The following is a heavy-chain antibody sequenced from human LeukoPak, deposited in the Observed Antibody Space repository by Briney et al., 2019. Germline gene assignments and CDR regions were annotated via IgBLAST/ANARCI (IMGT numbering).Heavy chain of an antibody. CDR1: GGSISRYY. CDR2: IYTSGST. Sequence: SETLSLTCTVSGGSISRYYWSWIRQPPGKGLEWIGYIYTSGSTNYNPSLKSRVTISVDTSKNQFSLKLSSVTAADTAVYYCARLVGVGPAENYYYYMDVWGKGTTVSVSS. CDR3: ARLVGVGPAENYYYYMDV. J-gene: IGHJ6*03. V-gene: IGHV4-4*09. D-gene: IGHD2-2*01.